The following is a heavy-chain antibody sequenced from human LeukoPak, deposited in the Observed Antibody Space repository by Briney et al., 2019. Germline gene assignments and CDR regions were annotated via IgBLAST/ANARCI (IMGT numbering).Heavy chain of an antibody. CDR2: IRNKANNYAT. J-gene: IGHJ4*02. D-gene: IGHD6-6*01. V-gene: IGHV3-73*01. Sequence: SGGSLRLSCAASGFTFSVSAMYWVRQASGKGLEWVGRIRNKANNYATAYAASVKGRFTISRDDSKSTAYLQMNSLKSEDTAVYYCTHTSSSGVVYWGQGTLVTVSS. CDR1: GFTFSVSA. CDR3: THTSSSGVVY.